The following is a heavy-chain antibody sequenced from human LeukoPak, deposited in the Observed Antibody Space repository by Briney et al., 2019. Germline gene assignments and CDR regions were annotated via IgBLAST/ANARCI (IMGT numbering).Heavy chain of an antibody. Sequence: TTSETLSLTCTVSGGSISSYYWSWIRQPPGKGLEWIGYIYYSGSTNYNPSLKSRVTISVDTSKNQFSLKLSSVTAADTAVYYCARYSPGYYDFWSGYSPYYFDYWGQGTLVTVSS. V-gene: IGHV4-59*08. J-gene: IGHJ4*02. CDR1: GGSISSYY. CDR3: ARYSPGYYDFWSGYSPYYFDY. D-gene: IGHD3-3*01. CDR2: IYYSGST.